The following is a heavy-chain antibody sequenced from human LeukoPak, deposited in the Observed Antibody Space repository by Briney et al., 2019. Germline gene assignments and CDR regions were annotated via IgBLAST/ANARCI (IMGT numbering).Heavy chain of an antibody. CDR3: ARERPSSFGVVITNYFDY. D-gene: IGHD3-3*01. Sequence: SETLSLTCTVSGGSISSYYWSWIRQPAGKGLEWIGRIYTSGSTNYNPSLKSRVTMSVDTSKNQFSLKLSSVTAADTAVYYCARERPSSFGVVITNYFDYWGQGTLVTVSS. CDR1: GGSISSYY. J-gene: IGHJ4*02. V-gene: IGHV4-4*07. CDR2: IYTSGST.